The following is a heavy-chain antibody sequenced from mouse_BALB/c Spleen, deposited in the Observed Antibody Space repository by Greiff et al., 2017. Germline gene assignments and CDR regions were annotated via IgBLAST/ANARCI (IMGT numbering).Heavy chain of an antibody. Sequence: EVKVVESGGGLVKPGGSLKLSCAASGFTFSDYYMYWVRQTPEKRLEWVATISDGGSYTYYPDSVKGRFTISRDNAKNNLYLQMSSLKSEDTAMYYCARENRRYAWFAYRGQGTLVTVSA. D-gene: IGHD2-14*01. CDR3: ARENRRYAWFAY. J-gene: IGHJ3*01. CDR1: GFTFSDYY. CDR2: ISDGGSYT. V-gene: IGHV5-4*02.